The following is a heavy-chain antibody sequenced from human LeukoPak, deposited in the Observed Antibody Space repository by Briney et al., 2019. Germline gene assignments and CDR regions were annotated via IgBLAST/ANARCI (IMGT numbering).Heavy chain of an antibody. CDR3: ARDRSYLWFDP. CDR1: GFTFSSYE. CDR2: ISSSGSTI. J-gene: IGHJ5*02. V-gene: IGHV3-48*03. D-gene: IGHD1-26*01. Sequence: GGSLRLSCAASGFTFSSYEMNWVRQAPGKGLEWVSYISSSGSTIYYADSVKGRFTISRDNAKNTLYLQMNSLRAEDTAVYYCARDRSYLWFDPWGQGTLVTVSS.